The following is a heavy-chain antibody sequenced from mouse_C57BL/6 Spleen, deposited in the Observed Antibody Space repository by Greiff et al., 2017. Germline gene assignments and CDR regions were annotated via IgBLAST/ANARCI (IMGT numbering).Heavy chain of an antibody. D-gene: IGHD1-1*01. CDR1: GYTFTSYW. Sequence: QVHVKQPGAELVRPGSSVKLSCKASGYTFTSYWMDWVKQRPGQGLEWIGNIYPSDSETHYNQKFKDKATLTVDKSSSTAYMQLSSLTSEDSAVYYCAREPYGSSPWYFDVWGTGTTVTVSS. V-gene: IGHV1-61*01. J-gene: IGHJ1*03. CDR2: IYPSDSET. CDR3: AREPYGSSPWYFDV.